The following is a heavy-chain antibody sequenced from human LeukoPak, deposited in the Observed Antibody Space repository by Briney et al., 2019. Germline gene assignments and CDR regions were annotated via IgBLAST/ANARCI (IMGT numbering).Heavy chain of an antibody. Sequence: GGSLRLSCAASGFTFDDYAMHWVRQAPGKSLEWVSGISGNSGSIGYADSVKGRFTISRDNAKNSLYLQMNSLRAEDTALYYCAKDSGYDILTGYSSSYGMDVWGQGTTVTVSS. V-gene: IGHV3-9*01. CDR1: GFTFDDYA. D-gene: IGHD3-9*01. CDR3: AKDSGYDILTGYSSSYGMDV. CDR2: ISGNSGSI. J-gene: IGHJ6*02.